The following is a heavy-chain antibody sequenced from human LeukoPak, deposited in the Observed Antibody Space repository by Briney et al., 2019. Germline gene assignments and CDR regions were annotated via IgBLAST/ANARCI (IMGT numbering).Heavy chain of an antibody. V-gene: IGHV3-30*02. CDR3: AELGITMIGGA. Sequence: GGSLRLSCAASGFTFSSYGMHWVRQAPGKGLEWVAFIRYDGRNKYYADSVKGRFTISRDNAKNSLYLQMNSLRAEDTAVYYCAELGITMIGGAWGKGTTVTISS. CDR2: IRYDGRNK. CDR1: GFTFSSYG. D-gene: IGHD3-10*02. J-gene: IGHJ6*04.